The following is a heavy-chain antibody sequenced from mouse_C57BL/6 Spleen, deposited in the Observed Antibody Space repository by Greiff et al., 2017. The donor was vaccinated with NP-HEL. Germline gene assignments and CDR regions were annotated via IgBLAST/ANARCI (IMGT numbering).Heavy chain of an antibody. Sequence: EVKLMESEGGLVQPGSSMKLSCTASGFTFSDYYMAWVRQVPEKGLEWVANINYDGSSTYYLDSLKSRFIISRDNAKNILYLQMSSLKSEDTATYYCARVDRVEVCYDYWGQGTTLTVSS. CDR1: GFTFSDYY. J-gene: IGHJ2*01. CDR2: INYDGSST. CDR3: ARVDRVEVCYDY. D-gene: IGHD3-3*01. V-gene: IGHV5-16*01.